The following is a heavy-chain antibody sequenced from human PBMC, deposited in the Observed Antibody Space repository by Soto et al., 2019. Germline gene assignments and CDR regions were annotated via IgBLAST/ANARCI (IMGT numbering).Heavy chain of an antibody. CDR3: ARRGGSSSGYYYYAMDV. D-gene: IGHD6-6*01. CDR1: SGSMNSGGYY. V-gene: IGHV4-31*11. CDR2: IYSNGDT. J-gene: IGHJ6*02. Sequence: PSKALSLTCAVSSGSMNSGGYYWSWIRQHPGKGLEWIGYIYSNGDTYYNPSLKSRVTISVDTSRNHFSLNLTSVTAADTAVYYCARRGGSSSGYYYYAMDVWGQGTTVTVYS.